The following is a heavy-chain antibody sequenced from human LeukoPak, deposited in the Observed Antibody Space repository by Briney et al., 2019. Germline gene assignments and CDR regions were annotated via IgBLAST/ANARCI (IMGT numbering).Heavy chain of an antibody. J-gene: IGHJ1*01. CDR3: ARDSTAAAGPAEYFQH. D-gene: IGHD6-13*01. Sequence: GGSLRLSCAASRFTFSSYAMHWVRQAPGKGLEWVAVISYDGSNKYYADSVKGRFTISRDNSKNTLYLQMNSLRAEDTAVYYCARDSTAAAGPAEYFQHWGQGTLVTVSS. V-gene: IGHV3-30*04. CDR2: ISYDGSNK. CDR1: RFTFSSYA.